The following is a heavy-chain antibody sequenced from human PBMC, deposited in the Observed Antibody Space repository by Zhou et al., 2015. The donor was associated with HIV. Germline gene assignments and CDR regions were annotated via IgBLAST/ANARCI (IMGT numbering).Heavy chain of an antibody. CDR1: GGTFSSYA. V-gene: IGHV1-69*01. D-gene: IGHD6-19*01. CDR3: ARSGPSSGVVRLDWFDP. J-gene: IGHJ5*02. Sequence: QVQLVQSGAEVKKPGSSVKVSCKASGGTFSSYAISWVRQAPGQGLEWMGGIIPIFGTANYAQKFQGRVTITADESTSTAYMELSSLRSEDTAVYYCARSGPSSGVVRLDWFDPVGPGEPWSPSP. CDR2: IIPIFGTA.